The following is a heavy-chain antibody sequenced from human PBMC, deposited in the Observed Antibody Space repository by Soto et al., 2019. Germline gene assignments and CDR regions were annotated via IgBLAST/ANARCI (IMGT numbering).Heavy chain of an antibody. CDR3: ARGDGDEKGSYYYYYGMDV. D-gene: IGHD4-17*01. V-gene: IGHV1-58*02. CDR1: GFTFTSSA. Sequence: QMQLVQSGPEVKKPGTSVKVSCKASGFTFTSSAMQWVRQARGQRLQWIGWIVVGSGNTNYAQKFHERVTITRDMSTNTAYMELSSLRSQDTAVYYCARGDGDEKGSYYYYYGMDVWGQGTTVTVS. CDR2: IVVGSGNT. J-gene: IGHJ6*02.